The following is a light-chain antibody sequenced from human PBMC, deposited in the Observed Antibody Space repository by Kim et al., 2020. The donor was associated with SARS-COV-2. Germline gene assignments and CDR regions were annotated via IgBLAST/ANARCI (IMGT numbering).Light chain of an antibody. CDR3: QAWDSSTHVV. CDR2: QDT. CDR1: KLGDKY. V-gene: IGLV3-1*01. Sequence: SSELTQPPSVSVSPGQTASITCSGDKLGDKYACWYQQKPGQSPVLVIYQDTKRPSGIPERFSGSNSGNTATLTISGTQAMDEADYHCQAWDSSTHVVFGG. J-gene: IGLJ2*01.